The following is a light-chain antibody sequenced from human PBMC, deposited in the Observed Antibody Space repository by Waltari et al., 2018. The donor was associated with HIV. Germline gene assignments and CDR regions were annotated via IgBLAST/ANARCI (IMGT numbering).Light chain of an antibody. V-gene: IGLV2-23*02. J-gene: IGLJ2*01. Sequence: QSALTQPASVSGSPGQSITISCTGTSSDVGSYNLVSWYQQHPGKAPKLMIYEVSKRPSGFSKRFSVSKSGNTASLTISGLQAEDEADYYCCSYAGSSTLVFGGGTKLTVL. CDR3: CSYAGSSTLV. CDR2: EVS. CDR1: SSDVGSYNL.